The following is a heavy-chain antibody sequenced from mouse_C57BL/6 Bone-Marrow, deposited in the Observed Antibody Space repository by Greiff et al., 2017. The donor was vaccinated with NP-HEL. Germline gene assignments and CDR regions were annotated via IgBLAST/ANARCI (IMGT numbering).Heavy chain of an antibody. CDR1: GYTFTSYG. J-gene: IGHJ3*01. Sequence: VQLQQSGAELARPGASVKLSCKASGYTFTSYGISWVKQRTGQGLEWIGEIYPRSGNTYYIEKFKGKATLTADKSSSTAYMELRSLTSEDSAVYFCARENDGPYWGQGTLVTVST. CDR3: ARENDGPY. CDR2: IYPRSGNT. V-gene: IGHV1-81*01. D-gene: IGHD2-3*01.